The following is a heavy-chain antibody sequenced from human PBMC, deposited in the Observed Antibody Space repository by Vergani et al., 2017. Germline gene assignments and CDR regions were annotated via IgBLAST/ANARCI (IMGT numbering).Heavy chain of an antibody. J-gene: IGHJ4*02. CDR1: GFTFSSHA. CDR3: GRGSDNYN. V-gene: IGHV3-23*01. CDR2: IKNTGDST. Sequence: EVQLLQSEGAVVQPGGSLRLSCVASGFTFSSHAMRVRQGHGQGLEWVSSIKNTGDSTHYADSVKGRFTISRDNSKNTLYLQMNSLRVEDTAVYYCGRGSDNYNWGQGTLVTVSS. D-gene: IGHD5-24*01.